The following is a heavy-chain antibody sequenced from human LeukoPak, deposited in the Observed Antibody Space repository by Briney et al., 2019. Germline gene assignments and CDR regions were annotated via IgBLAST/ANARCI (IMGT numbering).Heavy chain of an antibody. CDR1: GGSISSYY. Sequence: SETLSLTCTVSGGSISSYYWSWIRQPPGKGLEWIGYIYTSGSTNYNPSLKSRVTISVDTSKNQFSLKLSSVTAADTAVYYCARHEEGAFDIWGQGQWSPSLQ. CDR3: ARHEEGAFDI. V-gene: IGHV4-4*09. J-gene: IGHJ3*02. CDR2: IYTSGST.